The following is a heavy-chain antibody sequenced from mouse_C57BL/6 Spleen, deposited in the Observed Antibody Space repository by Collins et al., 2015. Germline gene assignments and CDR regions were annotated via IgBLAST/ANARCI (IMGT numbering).Heavy chain of an antibody. V-gene: IGHV9-2-1*01. Sequence: QIQLVQSGPELKKPGETVKISCKASGYTFTDYSMHWVKQAPGKGLKWMGWINTETGEPTYADDLKGRFAFSLETSASTAYLQINNLKNEDTATYFCARAYYDYAWFAYWGQGTLVTVSA. CDR2: INTETGEP. D-gene: IGHD2-4*01. J-gene: IGHJ3*01. CDR1: GYTFTDYS. CDR3: ARAYYDYAWFAY.